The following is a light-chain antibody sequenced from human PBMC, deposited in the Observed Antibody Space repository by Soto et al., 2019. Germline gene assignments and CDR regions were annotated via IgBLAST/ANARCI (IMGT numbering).Light chain of an antibody. Sequence: EIGMTKSPATLSVSPGERATLSCRASQSVYKNLAWYQQNPGQAPRLLISSTSTRSTGIPARFSGSGSGTEFTLTISRLQSEDFAVYYCQQYSDWPLTFGGGTKVDSK. CDR3: QQYSDWPLT. CDR1: QSVYKN. V-gene: IGKV3-15*01. J-gene: IGKJ4*01. CDR2: STS.